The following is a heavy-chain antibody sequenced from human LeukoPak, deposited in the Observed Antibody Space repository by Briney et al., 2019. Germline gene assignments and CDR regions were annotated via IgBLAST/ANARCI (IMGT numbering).Heavy chain of an antibody. CDR1: GGSFSGYY. CDR3: ARGRIGYCSGGSCYFRFDP. Sequence: SETLSLTCAVYGGSFSGYYWSWIRQPPGKGLEWIGEINHSGSTNYNPSLKSRVTISVDTSKNQFSLKLSSVTAADTAVYYCARGRIGYCSGGSCYFRFDPWGQGTLVTVSS. V-gene: IGHV4-34*01. J-gene: IGHJ5*02. CDR2: INHSGST. D-gene: IGHD2-15*01.